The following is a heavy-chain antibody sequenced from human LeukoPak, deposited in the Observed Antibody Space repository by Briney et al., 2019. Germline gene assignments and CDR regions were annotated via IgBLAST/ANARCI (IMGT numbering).Heavy chain of an antibody. CDR3: ARSKGMWELDY. D-gene: IGHD1-26*01. CDR1: GFTFSTYW. V-gene: IGHV3-74*01. CDR2: INTDGSNT. J-gene: IGHJ4*02. Sequence: GGSLRLSCAASGFTFSTYWMHWVRQAPGKGLVWVSRINTDGSNTNYADSVRGRFTISRDNAKNTLYLQMNSLRAEDTAVYYCARSKGMWELDYWGQGTLVTVSS.